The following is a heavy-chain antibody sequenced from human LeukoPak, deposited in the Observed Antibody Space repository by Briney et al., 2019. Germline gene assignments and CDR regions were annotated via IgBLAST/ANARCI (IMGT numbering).Heavy chain of an antibody. CDR1: GFTFSDYY. D-gene: IGHD5-18*01. J-gene: IGHJ4*02. V-gene: IGHV3-11*04. Sequence: AGGSLRLSCAASGFTFSDYYMSWIRQAPGKGLEWVSYISSSGSTIYYADSVKGRFTISRDNAKHSLYLQMNSLRAEDTAVYYCARERGYSYGLRLFDYWGQGTLVTVSS. CDR3: ARERGYSYGLRLFDY. CDR2: ISSSGSTI.